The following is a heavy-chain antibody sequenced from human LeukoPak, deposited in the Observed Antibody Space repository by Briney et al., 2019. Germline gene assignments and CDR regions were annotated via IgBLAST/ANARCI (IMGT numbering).Heavy chain of an antibody. D-gene: IGHD5-12*01. Sequence: SETLSLTCTVSGGSISSGGYYWSWIRQHPGKGLEWMGYIHYTGATYYNPSLESRVTISVDTSKNQFSLKLSSVTAADTAVYYCARVVATIYWFDPWGQGTLVTVSS. J-gene: IGHJ5*02. CDR3: ARVVATIYWFDP. V-gene: IGHV4-31*03. CDR1: GGSISSGGYY. CDR2: IHYTGAT.